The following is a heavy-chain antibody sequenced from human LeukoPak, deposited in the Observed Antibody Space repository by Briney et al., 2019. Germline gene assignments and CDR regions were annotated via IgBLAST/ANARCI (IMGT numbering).Heavy chain of an antibody. CDR2: VNHKGGT. J-gene: IGHJ6*03. CDR3: ARHKDYYYSYMDV. Sequence: SETLSLTCAVYGGSFSGYFWSWIRQPPGKGLEWIGDVNHKGGTNYNPSLKSRVTISVDTSKNQFSLKLSSVTAADTAVYYCARHKDYYYSYMDVWGKGTTVTISS. V-gene: IGHV4-34*01. CDR1: GGSFSGYF.